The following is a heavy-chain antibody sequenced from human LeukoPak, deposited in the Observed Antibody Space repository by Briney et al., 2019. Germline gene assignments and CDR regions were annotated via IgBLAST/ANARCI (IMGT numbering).Heavy chain of an antibody. CDR1: GYSFSNYW. V-gene: IGHV5-51*01. J-gene: IGHJ4*02. CDR2: IYPGDSET. Sequence: GESLKISCKGSGYSFSNYWIGWVRQMPGKGLEWMGIIYPGDSETRYSPSFQGQVTISADKSISTAYLQWSSLKASDTAMYYCARRRDLYSGSYYPFDYWGQGTLVTVSS. CDR3: ARRRDLYSGSYYPFDY. D-gene: IGHD1-26*01.